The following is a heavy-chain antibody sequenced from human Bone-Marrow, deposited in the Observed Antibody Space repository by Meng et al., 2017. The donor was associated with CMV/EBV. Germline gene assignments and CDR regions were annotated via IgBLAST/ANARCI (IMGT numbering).Heavy chain of an antibody. V-gene: IGHV3-23*01. CDR1: GFPFSSYA. CDR3: AKGRAGYSGGYLGDS. D-gene: IGHD1-26*01. CDR2: ISGSGGNI. Sequence: GESLKISCAASGFPFSSYAMTWVRQAPGKGLEWVSSISGSGGNIYYSDSVKGRFTISRDNSRKTLFLQADSLRAEDTALYYCAKGRAGYSGGYLGDSWGQGTLVTVSS. J-gene: IGHJ4*02.